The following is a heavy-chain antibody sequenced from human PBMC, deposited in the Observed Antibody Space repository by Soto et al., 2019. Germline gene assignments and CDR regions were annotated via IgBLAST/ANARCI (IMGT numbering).Heavy chain of an antibody. CDR3: AREYCDSNSCYGPDY. V-gene: IGHV1-18*01. J-gene: IGHJ4*02. CDR2: ISAYNDNA. D-gene: IGHD2-2*01. Sequence: ASVKVSCXASGYTFTSYGISWVRQAPGQGLEWMGWISAYNDNAKYAQKIQGRVTMTTDTSTSTSYMELRSLRSDDTAVYYCAREYCDSNSCYGPDYWGQGTLVTVSS. CDR1: GYTFTSYG.